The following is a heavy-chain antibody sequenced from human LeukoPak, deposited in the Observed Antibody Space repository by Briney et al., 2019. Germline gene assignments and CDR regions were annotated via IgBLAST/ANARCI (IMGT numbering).Heavy chain of an antibody. Sequence: GGSLRLSCADSGFTFSRYWMHWVRHTPGKGRVWVSCISADGCVTLYADSVKGRFTISRDNTKSTLYLKIHTLRAEDTGVYYCATAAGEGSRMGFDPWGQGTLVTASS. CDR1: GFTFSRYW. D-gene: IGHD2-15*01. CDR3: ATAAGEGSRMGFDP. J-gene: IGHJ5*02. V-gene: IGHV3-74*01. CDR2: ISADGCVT.